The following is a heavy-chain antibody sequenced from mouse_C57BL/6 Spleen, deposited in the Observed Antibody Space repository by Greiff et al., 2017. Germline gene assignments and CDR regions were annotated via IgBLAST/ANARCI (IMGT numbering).Heavy chain of an antibody. Sequence: EVKVVESGGGLVKPGGSLKLSCAASGFTFSSYTMSWVRQTPEKRLEWVATICGGGGNPYYPDSVKGRFTISRDNAENTPYLQLSSLRSEDTALYYCAIHLGLQGYYAMDYWGQGTSVTVSS. CDR2: ICGGGGNP. D-gene: IGHD2-4*01. CDR3: AIHLGLQGYYAMDY. CDR1: GFTFSSYT. V-gene: IGHV5-9*01. J-gene: IGHJ4*01.